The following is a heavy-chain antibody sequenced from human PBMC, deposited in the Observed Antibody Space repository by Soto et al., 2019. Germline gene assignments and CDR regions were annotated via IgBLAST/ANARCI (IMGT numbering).Heavy chain of an antibody. CDR1: GGSISSGGYY. V-gene: IGHV4-31*03. CDR3: ARHSGKTDSSGYSDAFDI. CDR2: IYYSGST. D-gene: IGHD3-22*01. J-gene: IGHJ3*02. Sequence: QVQLQESGPGLVKPSQTLSLTCTVSGGSISSGGYYWSWIRQHPGKGLEWVGYIYYSGSTFYNPSLKSRVTISVDACKNQFSLMVSSVTAADTAVYYCARHSGKTDSSGYSDAFDIWGQGTMVTVSS.